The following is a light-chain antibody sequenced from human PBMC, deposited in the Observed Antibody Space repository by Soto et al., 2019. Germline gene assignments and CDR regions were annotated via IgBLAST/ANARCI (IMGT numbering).Light chain of an antibody. V-gene: IGKV3-11*01. Sequence: EIVLTQSPATLSLSPGERATLSCRASQSVYNYLAWYQQKPGQAPRLLIYDASNRATGIPARFSGSGSGTDFTLTISSLEPGDFAVYYCQQRSNWPPMYTFGQGTKLEIK. CDR2: DAS. J-gene: IGKJ2*01. CDR3: QQRSNWPPMYT. CDR1: QSVYNY.